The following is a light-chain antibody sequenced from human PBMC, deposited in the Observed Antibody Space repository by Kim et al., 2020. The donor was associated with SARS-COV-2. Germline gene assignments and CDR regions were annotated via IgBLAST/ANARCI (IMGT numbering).Light chain of an antibody. Sequence: EIVMTQSPATLSVSPGERATLSCRASQSISSDLAWYQQKPGQAPRLLIYGASTRATGIPARFSGRGSGTEFTLTISSLQSDDFALYYCQQYNNWPPYTFGQGTKLEI. V-gene: IGKV3-15*01. CDR1: QSISSD. J-gene: IGKJ2*01. CDR2: GAS. CDR3: QQYNNWPPYT.